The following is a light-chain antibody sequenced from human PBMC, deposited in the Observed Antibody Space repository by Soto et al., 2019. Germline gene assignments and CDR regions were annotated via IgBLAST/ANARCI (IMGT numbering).Light chain of an antibody. CDR2: KAS. Sequence: DIQMTQSPSTLSASVGDRVIITCLASQTISSWLAWYQQKPGKAPNLLIYKASAFKSWVPSRFSGSGSGTELTLTISSLQPDDFATYCCQQYDHDSWTFGQGTKVEIK. J-gene: IGKJ1*01. V-gene: IGKV1-5*03. CDR1: QTISSW. CDR3: QQYDHDSWT.